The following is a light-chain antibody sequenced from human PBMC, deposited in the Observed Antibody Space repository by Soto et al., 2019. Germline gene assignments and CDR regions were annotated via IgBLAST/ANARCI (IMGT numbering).Light chain of an antibody. Sequence: DIQMTQSPSSLSASVGDRVTITCRASQSISSYLNWYQQKPGKAPKLLIYAASSFKSGVPSRFSGSGSGTDFTLTISSLQPEDFATYYCQQSYSLWTFGQGTKVEIK. CDR1: QSISSY. V-gene: IGKV1-39*01. CDR3: QQSYSLWT. CDR2: AAS. J-gene: IGKJ1*01.